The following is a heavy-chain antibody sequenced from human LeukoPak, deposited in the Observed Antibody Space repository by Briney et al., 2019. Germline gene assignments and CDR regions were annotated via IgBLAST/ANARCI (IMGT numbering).Heavy chain of an antibody. CDR2: IIPIFGTA. Sequence: SVKVSCKASGGTFSSYAISWVRQAPGQGLEWMGGIIPIFGTANYAQKFQGRVTITTDESTSTAYMELSSLRSEDTAVYYCARDLVGGVVSDAFDIWGQGTMVTVSS. CDR1: GGTFSSYA. D-gene: IGHD3-3*01. J-gene: IGHJ3*02. CDR3: ARDLVGGVVSDAFDI. V-gene: IGHV1-69*05.